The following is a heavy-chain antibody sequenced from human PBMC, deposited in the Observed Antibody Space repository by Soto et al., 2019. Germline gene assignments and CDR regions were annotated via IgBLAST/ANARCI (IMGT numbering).Heavy chain of an antibody. CDR3: AHSASVPRCYYFDS. D-gene: IGHD1-26*01. Sequence: ASGPTLVNPTQTLTLTCTFSGFSLSSIGVAVGWIRQPPGKALEWLALLYWNDDRRYSPSLKSRLTITKDTSKNQVVLTMTNMDPADTATYYCAHSASVPRCYYFDSWGQGTLVTVSS. CDR1: GFSLSSIGVA. V-gene: IGHV2-5*01. J-gene: IGHJ4*02. CDR2: LYWNDDR.